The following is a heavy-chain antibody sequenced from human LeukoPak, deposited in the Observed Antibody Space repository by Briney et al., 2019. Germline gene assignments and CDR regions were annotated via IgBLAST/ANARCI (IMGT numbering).Heavy chain of an antibody. Sequence: SETLSLTCAVYGGSFSGYYWSWIRQPPGKGLEWIGEINHSGSTNYNPSLKSRVTISVDTSKNQFSLKLSSVTAEDAAVYYCATSLSGWGTYYYMDAWGKGTTVTISS. CDR2: INHSGST. D-gene: IGHD6-19*01. J-gene: IGHJ6*03. V-gene: IGHV4-34*01. CDR1: GGSFSGYY. CDR3: ATSLSGWGTYYYMDA.